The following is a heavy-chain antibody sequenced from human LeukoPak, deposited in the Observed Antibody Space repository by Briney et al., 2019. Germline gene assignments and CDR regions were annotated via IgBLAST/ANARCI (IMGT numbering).Heavy chain of an antibody. CDR1: GGTFSSYA. V-gene: IGHV1-69*04. D-gene: IGHD4-17*01. J-gene: IGHJ3*02. CDR3: ARAFYGDGAFDI. Sequence: GASVKVSCKASGGTFSSYAISWVRQAPGQGLEWMGRIIPILGIANYAQKFQGRVTITADESTSTAYMELSSLRSEDTAVYYCARAFYGDGAFDIWGQGTMVTVSS. CDR2: IIPILGIA.